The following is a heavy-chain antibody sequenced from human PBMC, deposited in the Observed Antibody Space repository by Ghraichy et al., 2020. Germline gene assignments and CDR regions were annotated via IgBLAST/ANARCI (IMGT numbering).Heavy chain of an antibody. CDR2: VYPTGGRK. V-gene: IGHV1-46*01. CDR3: AREGTDV. J-gene: IGHJ4*02. CDR1: GYTFTSYY. D-gene: IGHD3/OR15-3a*01. Sequence: ASVKVSCKASGYTFTSYYMHWVRQAPGQGLEWMGIVYPTGGRKTYAQQFQGRVTMTCDTSTSTVYMELTSLRSEDTALYFCAREGTDVWGQGTLVTVSS.